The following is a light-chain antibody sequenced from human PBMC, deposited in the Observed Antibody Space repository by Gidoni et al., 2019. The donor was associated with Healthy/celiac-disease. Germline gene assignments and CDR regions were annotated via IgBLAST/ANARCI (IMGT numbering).Light chain of an antibody. CDR3: YSTDSSGIRGV. Sequence: SYELTQPPSVSVSPGQTARITCSGDALPKKYAHWYQQKSGQAPVLVIYEDSKRPSGIPERFSGSSSGTMATLTISGAQVEDEADYYCYSTDSSGIRGVFGSGTKVTVL. J-gene: IGLJ6*01. V-gene: IGLV3-10*01. CDR2: EDS. CDR1: ALPKKY.